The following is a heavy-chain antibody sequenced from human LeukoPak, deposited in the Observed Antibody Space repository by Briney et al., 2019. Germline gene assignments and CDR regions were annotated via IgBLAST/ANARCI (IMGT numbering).Heavy chain of an antibody. CDR3: ARDRSVYGGNPDH. J-gene: IGHJ4*02. V-gene: IGHV4-34*01. D-gene: IGHD4-23*01. Sequence: PSETLSLTCAVYGGSFSGYYWSWIRQPPGKGLEWIGEINHSGSTNYNPSLKSRVTISVDTSKNQFSLKLSSVTAADTAVYYCARDRSVYGGNPDHWGQGTLVTVSS. CDR2: INHSGST. CDR1: GGSFSGYY.